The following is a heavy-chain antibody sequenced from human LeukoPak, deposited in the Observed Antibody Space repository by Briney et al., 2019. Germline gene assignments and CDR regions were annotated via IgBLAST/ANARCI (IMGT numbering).Heavy chain of an antibody. CDR2: VIPIFGTA. V-gene: IGHV1-69*05. J-gene: IGHJ4*02. D-gene: IGHD3-22*01. CDR1: GGTFSSYA. Sequence: SVKVSCKASGGTFSSYAISWVRQAPGQGLEWMGGVIPIFGTANYAQKFQGRVTITTDESTSTAYMELSSLRSEDTAVYYCARGYDSSGYSDYWGQGTLVTVSS. CDR3: ARGYDSSGYSDY.